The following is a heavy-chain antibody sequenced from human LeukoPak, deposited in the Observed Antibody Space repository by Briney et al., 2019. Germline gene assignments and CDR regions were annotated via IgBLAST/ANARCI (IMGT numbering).Heavy chain of an antibody. V-gene: IGHV3-53*01. CDR1: AFTVSSTY. J-gene: IGHJ4*02. D-gene: IGHD2-21*01. CDR2: LYSSGIT. CDR3: ARDSSSFPNNLDS. Sequence: PGRTLRLSCAASAFTVSSTYMSWVRQAPGQGLEWVSLLYSSGITFYAESVQGRFTISRDNSKNTLYLQMNSLRAEHTAIYYCARDSSSFPNNLDSGGQGPLFTVSS.